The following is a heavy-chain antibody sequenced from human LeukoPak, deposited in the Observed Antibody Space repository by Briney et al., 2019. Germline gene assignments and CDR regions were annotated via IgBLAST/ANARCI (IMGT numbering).Heavy chain of an antibody. CDR1: GYTFTDFA. Sequence: GASVKVSCKASGYTFTDFAIHWVCQAPGQRLEWMGWINAGNGNTKYSQKFQGRVTITRDTSASTAYMELSSLRSEDTAVYFCARDPKTGYLDYWGQGTLVTVSS. CDR3: ARDPKTGYLDY. D-gene: IGHD1-14*01. V-gene: IGHV1-3*01. CDR2: INAGNGNT. J-gene: IGHJ4*02.